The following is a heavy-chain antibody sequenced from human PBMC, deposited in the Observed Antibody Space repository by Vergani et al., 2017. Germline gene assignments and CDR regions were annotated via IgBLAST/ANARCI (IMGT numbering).Heavy chain of an antibody. J-gene: IGHJ4*02. D-gene: IGHD6-6*01. CDR2: IQKDGIDK. CDR3: GKDRPVFDG. CDR1: GFPFSTYG. Sequence: QVQLVESGGGVVQPGESLRLSCAASGFPFSTYGMHWVRQAPGKGLEWVAFIQKDGIDKFYAASVGGRFTISRDSSMNTLYLEMNSPSAEDPALYRGGKDRPVFDGWGRGALVAVS. V-gene: IGHV3-30*02.